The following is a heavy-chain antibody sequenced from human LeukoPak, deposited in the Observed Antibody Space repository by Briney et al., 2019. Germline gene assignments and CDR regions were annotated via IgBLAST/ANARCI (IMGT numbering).Heavy chain of an antibody. Sequence: GGSLRLSCAASGFTFSSYAMHWVRQAPGKGLEWVAVISYDGSNKYYADSVKGRFTISRDNSKNTLYLQMNSLRAEDTAVYYCARTGRPPDYWGQGTLVTVSS. CDR1: GFTFSSYA. CDR2: ISYDGSNK. J-gene: IGHJ4*02. V-gene: IGHV3-30-3*01. CDR3: ARTGRPPDY.